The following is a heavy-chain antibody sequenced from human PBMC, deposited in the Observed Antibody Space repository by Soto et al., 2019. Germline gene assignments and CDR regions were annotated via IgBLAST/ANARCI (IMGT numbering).Heavy chain of an antibody. D-gene: IGHD3-3*01. CDR1: GYTFRNYA. V-gene: IGHV1-18*04. Sequence: QVHLVQSGAEVKEPGASVKVSCKASGYTFRNYAITWVRQAPGQGLEWMGWINTYKGDTNYAHKFQGRVTMTTDTSTRTADMELRSLRSDDTAIYYCARDAAFWSGRNLNWFDSWGQGTLVTVSS. CDR3: ARDAAFWSGRNLNWFDS. J-gene: IGHJ5*01. CDR2: INTYKGDT.